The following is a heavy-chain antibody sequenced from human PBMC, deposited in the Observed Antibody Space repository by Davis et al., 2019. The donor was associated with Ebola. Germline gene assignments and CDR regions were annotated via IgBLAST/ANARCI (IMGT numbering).Heavy chain of an antibody. V-gene: IGHV3-7*01. CDR3: VGGYGWLHDY. CDR2: IKQDASEQ. CDR1: GFTFSGYS. D-gene: IGHD5-12*01. J-gene: IGHJ4*02. Sequence: PGGSLRLSCAASGFTFSGYSMNWVRQAPGKGLEWVAIIKQDASEQYVVDSVKGRFTISRDNAKNSLFLQMNSLRAEDTAVYYCVGGYGWLHDYWGQGTPVTVSS.